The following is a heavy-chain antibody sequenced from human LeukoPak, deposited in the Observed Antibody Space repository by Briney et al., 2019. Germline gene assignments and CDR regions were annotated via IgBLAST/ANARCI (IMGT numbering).Heavy chain of an antibody. V-gene: IGHV4-34*01. CDR2: INHSGST. CDR1: GGSFSDYY. J-gene: IGHJ6*03. Sequence: SETLSLTCAVYGGSFSDYYWSWIRQPPGKGLEWIGEINHSGSTNYNPSLKSRVTISVDTSKNQFSLKLSSVTAADTAVYYCARAPTRYYYYYMDVWGKGTTVTVSS. CDR3: ARAPTRYYYYYMDV.